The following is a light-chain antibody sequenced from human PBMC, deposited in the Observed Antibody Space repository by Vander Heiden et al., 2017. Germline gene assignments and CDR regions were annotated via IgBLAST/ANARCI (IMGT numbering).Light chain of an antibody. CDR1: QSVSTS. Sequence: EVVVTQSPATLSVSPGDSATLSCRASQSVSTSLAWYPQKPGQAPRLLIFHASTRATGIPDRFSGSGYATEFTLTISSLQSEDFAVYYCQQYNNWPRTFGQGTKVEFK. CDR2: HAS. V-gene: IGKV3-15*01. CDR3: QQYNNWPRT. J-gene: IGKJ1*01.